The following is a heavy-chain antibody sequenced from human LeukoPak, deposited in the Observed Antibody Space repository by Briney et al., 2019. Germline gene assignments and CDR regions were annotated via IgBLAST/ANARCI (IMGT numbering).Heavy chain of an antibody. CDR2: IYHSGST. V-gene: IGHV4-38-2*02. J-gene: IGHJ4*01. CDR3: AREVISERGKHFLY. Sequence: SETLSLTCTVSGYSISSGYYWGWIRQPPGKGLEWIGSIYHSGSTYYNPSLKSRVTISVDTSKNQLSLKVSSVSAADTAVYYSAREVISERGKHFLYSGHGTLLTLSP. D-gene: IGHD2-21*01. CDR1: GYSISSGYY.